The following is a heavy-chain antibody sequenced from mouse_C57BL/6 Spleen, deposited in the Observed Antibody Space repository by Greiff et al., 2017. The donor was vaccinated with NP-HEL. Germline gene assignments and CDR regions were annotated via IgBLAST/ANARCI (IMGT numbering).Heavy chain of an antibody. CDR2: LWRGGST. D-gene: IGHD2-5*01. CDR3: AKNYYSNYLFAY. J-gene: IGHJ3*01. Sequence: QVQLQQSGPGLVQPSQSLSITCTVSGFSLTSYGVHWVRQSPGKGLEWLGVLWRGGSTDYNAAFMSRLSITKDNYKSQVFFKMNSLQADDTAIYYCAKNYYSNYLFAYWGQGTLVTVSA. CDR1: GFSLTSYG. V-gene: IGHV2-5*01.